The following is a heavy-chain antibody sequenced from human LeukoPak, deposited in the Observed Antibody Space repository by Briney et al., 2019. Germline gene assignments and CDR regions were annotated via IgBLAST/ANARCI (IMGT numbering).Heavy chain of an antibody. CDR3: ARGDYYDSSGYSDDAFDI. D-gene: IGHD3-22*01. J-gene: IGHJ3*02. CDR2: IIPIFGTA. Sequence: ASVKVSCKASGGTLSSYAISWVRQAPGQGLEWMGGIIPIFGTANYAQKFQGRVTITADESTSTAYMEPSSLRSEDTAVYYCARGDYYDSSGYSDDAFDIWGQGTMVTVSS. V-gene: IGHV1-69*13. CDR1: GGTLSSYA.